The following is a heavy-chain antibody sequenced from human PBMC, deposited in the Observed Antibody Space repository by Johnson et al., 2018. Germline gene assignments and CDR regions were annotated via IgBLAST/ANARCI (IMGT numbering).Heavy chain of an antibody. V-gene: IGHV3-9*01. J-gene: IGHJ6*02. CDR2: ISWNSGSI. CDR3: AKAREGTPYYYGIDV. CDR1: GFTFDDYA. Sequence: EVQLVESGGGLVQPGRSLRLSCAASGFTFDDYAMHWVRPAPGKGLEWVSGISWNSGSIGYADSVKGRYTISRDNAKNSLYRQMNRLRAEDTALYFCAKAREGTPYYYGIDVGGQGTTVTVSS. D-gene: IGHD1-26*01.